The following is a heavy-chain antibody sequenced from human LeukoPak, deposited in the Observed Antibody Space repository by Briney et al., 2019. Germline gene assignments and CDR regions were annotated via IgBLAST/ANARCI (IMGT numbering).Heavy chain of an antibody. V-gene: IGHV3-53*05. CDR3: ASPSSTWIQLWAGFDY. CDR2: IYSGGST. CDR1: GFTVSSNY. Sequence: GGSLRLSCAASGFTVSSNYMSWVRQAPGKGLEWVSVIYSGGSTYYADSVKGRFTISRDNSKNTLYLQMNSLRAEDTAVYYCASPSSTWIQLWAGFDYWGQGTPVTASS. J-gene: IGHJ4*02. D-gene: IGHD5-18*01.